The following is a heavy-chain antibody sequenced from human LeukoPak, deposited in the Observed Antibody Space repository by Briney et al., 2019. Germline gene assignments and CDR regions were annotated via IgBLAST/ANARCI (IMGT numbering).Heavy chain of an antibody. CDR3: ARDLRSYSDAFGI. D-gene: IGHD1-26*01. Sequence: SVKVSCKASGGTFSSYAISWVRQAPGQGLEWMGGIIPIFGTANYAQKFQGRVTITADESTSTAYMELSSLRSEDTAVYYCARDLRSYSDAFGIWGQGTMVTVSS. CDR1: GGTFSSYA. J-gene: IGHJ3*02. CDR2: IIPIFGTA. V-gene: IGHV1-69*13.